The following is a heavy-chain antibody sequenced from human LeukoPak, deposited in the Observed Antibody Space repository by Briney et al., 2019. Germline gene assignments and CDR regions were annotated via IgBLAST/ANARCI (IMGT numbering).Heavy chain of an antibody. Sequence: SETLSLTCAVYGGSFRGYYWSCIRQPPGKGLEWIGEINHSRSTNYNPSLKSRVTISVDTSKNQFSLKLSSVTAVDTAVYYCARREFFGAGSYYFPATEQRQFDYWGQGTLVTVSS. V-gene: IGHV4-34*01. J-gene: IGHJ4*02. CDR3: ARREFFGAGSYYFPATEQRQFDY. D-gene: IGHD3-10*01. CDR2: INHSRST. CDR1: GGSFRGYY.